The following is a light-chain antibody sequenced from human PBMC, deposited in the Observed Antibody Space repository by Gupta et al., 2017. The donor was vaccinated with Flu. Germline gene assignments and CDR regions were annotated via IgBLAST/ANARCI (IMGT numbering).Light chain of an antibody. Sequence: ISCPGSSSDIGAGHDVHWYQQLPGAAPKLLIYGNSNRPSGVPDRFSVSKSGTSASLAITGLQAEDEADYYCQSYDIGLNGPYVFGTGTKVTVL. CDR2: GNS. V-gene: IGLV1-40*01. CDR3: QSYDIGLNGPYV. J-gene: IGLJ1*01. CDR1: SSDIGAGHD.